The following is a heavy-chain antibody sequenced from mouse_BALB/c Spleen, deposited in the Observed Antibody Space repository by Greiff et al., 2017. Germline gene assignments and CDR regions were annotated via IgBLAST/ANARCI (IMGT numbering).Heavy chain of an antibody. V-gene: IGHV1-14*01. D-gene: IGHD2-14*01. CDR1: GYTFTSYV. Sequence: EVQLQESGPELVKPGASVKMSCKASGYTFTSYVMHWVKQKPGQGLEWIGYINPYNDGTKYNEKFKGKATLTSDKSSSTAYMELSSLTSEDSAVYYCARDRSTPYYYAMDYWGQGTSVTVSS. CDR3: ARDRSTPYYYAMDY. J-gene: IGHJ4*01. CDR2: INPYNDGT.